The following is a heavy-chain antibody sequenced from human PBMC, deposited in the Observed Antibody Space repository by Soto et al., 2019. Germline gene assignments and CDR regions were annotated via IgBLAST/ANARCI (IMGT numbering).Heavy chain of an antibody. V-gene: IGHV3-73*02. CDR2: TRMKSNTYAT. CDR3: MWEPPTGVY. J-gene: IGHJ4*02. CDR1: GFTFTGSA. Sequence: EVQVVESGGGLVQPGGSLKLSCAASGFTFTGSAMHWVRQASGKGLEWIGRTRMKSNTYATSYAASLKGSFTISRDDSKNTAYLQMNSLKTEDTALYYCMWEPPTGVYWGQGTLVTVSS. D-gene: IGHD1-26*01.